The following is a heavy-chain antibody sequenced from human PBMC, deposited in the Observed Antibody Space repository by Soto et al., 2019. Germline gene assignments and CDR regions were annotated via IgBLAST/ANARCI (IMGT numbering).Heavy chain of an antibody. CDR3: ARDSRRSTSYYYDSSGYYPGDY. Sequence: RASVKVSCKASGYTFTSYGISWVRQAPGQGLEWMGWISAYNGNTNYAQKLQGRVTMTTDTSTSTAYMELRSLRSDDTAVYYCARDSRRSTSYYYDSSGYYPGDYWGQGTLVTVSS. CDR2: ISAYNGNT. V-gene: IGHV1-18*04. J-gene: IGHJ4*02. CDR1: GYTFTSYG. D-gene: IGHD3-22*01.